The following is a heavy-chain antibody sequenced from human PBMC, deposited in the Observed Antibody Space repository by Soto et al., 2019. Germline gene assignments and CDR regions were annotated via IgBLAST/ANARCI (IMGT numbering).Heavy chain of an antibody. D-gene: IGHD6-13*01. V-gene: IGHV5-51*01. CDR1: GYSFTTNW. J-gene: IGHJ1*01. CDR2: IYPGDSDT. Sequence: GXSLKISCKGSGYSFTTNWIGWVRQMPGKGLEWMGVIYPGDSDTRYSPSFQGQVAISADKSINTAYLQWSSLKASDTAMYYCARHSGVAEDGTDWGQGTLVTVS. CDR3: ARHSGVAEDGTD.